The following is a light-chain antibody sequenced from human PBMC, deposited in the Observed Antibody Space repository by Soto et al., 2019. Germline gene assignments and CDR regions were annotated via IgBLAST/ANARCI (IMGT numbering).Light chain of an antibody. CDR1: QSVSNNY. V-gene: IGKV3-20*01. CDR3: QQYGSSGT. J-gene: IGKJ1*01. CDR2: GAS. Sequence: EIVLTQSPGTLSLSPGERATLSCSASQSVSNNYLAWYQQKPGQAPRLLIYGASNRATGIQDRFSGSGSGTEFTLTIRRLEPEDFAVYYCQQYGSSGTCGQGTKVDIK.